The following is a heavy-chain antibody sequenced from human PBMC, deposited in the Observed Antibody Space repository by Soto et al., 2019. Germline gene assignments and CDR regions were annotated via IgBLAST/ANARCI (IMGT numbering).Heavy chain of an antibody. J-gene: IGHJ1*01. Sequence: SETLSLTCAVSGDSISSYYCMWIRQPPGKGLEWIGYIYYSGSTYYNPSLKSRVTISVDTSKNQFSLKLSSVTAADTAVYYCARVGYYDSSGYHYPFQDRAQGTLVTV. D-gene: IGHD3-22*01. V-gene: IGHV4-30-4*01. CDR2: IYYSGST. CDR1: GDSISSYY. CDR3: ARVGYYDSSGYHYPFQD.